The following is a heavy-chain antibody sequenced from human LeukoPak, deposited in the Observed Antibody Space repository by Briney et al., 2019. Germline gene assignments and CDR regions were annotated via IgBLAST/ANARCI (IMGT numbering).Heavy chain of an antibody. CDR3: ARGLRNAYNYIDS. CDR1: GFTFNSYG. CDR2: ISSSSDNI. Sequence: GGSLRLSCAASGFTFNSYGMNWVRQAPGKGLEWVSYISSSSDNIQYADSVKGRFTISRDNAQNSLFLEMNSLRVEDTAVYFCARGLRNAYNYIDSWGQGTLVTVSS. D-gene: IGHD5-24*01. V-gene: IGHV3-48*04. J-gene: IGHJ4*02.